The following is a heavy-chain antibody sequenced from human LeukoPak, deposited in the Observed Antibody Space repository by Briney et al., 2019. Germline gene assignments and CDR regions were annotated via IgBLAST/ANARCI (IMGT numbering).Heavy chain of an antibody. Sequence: PGGSLRLSCAASGFTFSSYWMSWVRQAPGKGLEWVANIKEDGSEKYYVDSEKGRFTISRDNAKNSLYLQMNSLRAEDTAVYYCARVESPLYYDFWSGYQGPLDYWGQGTLVTVSS. CDR2: IKEDGSEK. CDR1: GFTFSSYW. D-gene: IGHD3-3*01. V-gene: IGHV3-7*01. CDR3: ARVESPLYYDFWSGYQGPLDY. J-gene: IGHJ4*02.